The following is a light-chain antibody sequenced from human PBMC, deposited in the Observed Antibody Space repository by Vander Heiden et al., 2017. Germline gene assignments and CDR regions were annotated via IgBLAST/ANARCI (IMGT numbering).Light chain of an antibody. Sequence: EIVFTQSPAALSLSPGARATLSCRASQSVSNFLAWYQQTPSQAHRLLIYDASNRATGVPARFSGSGSGTEFTLTISSLEPEDYAVYYCQQRSKWPPEYTFGQGTKLEI. V-gene: IGKV3-11*01. CDR2: DAS. CDR1: QSVSNF. CDR3: QQRSKWPPEYT. J-gene: IGKJ2*01.